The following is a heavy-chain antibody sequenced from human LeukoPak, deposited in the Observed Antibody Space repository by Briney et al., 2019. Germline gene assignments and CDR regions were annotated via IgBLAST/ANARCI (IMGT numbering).Heavy chain of an antibody. J-gene: IGHJ6*02. CDR2: ISGSGGST. CDR3: AKERGYSYGYGPGYYGMDV. V-gene: IGHV3-23*01. D-gene: IGHD5-18*01. Sequence: PGGSLRLSCAASGFTFSSYAMSWVRQAPGKGLEGVSAISGSGGSTYYADSVKGRFTISRDNSKNTLYLRMNSLRAEDTAVYYCAKERGYSYGYGPGYYGMDVWGQGTTVTVSS. CDR1: GFTFSSYA.